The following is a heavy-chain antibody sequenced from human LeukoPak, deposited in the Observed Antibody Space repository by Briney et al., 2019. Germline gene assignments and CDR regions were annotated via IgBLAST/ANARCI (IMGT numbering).Heavy chain of an antibody. V-gene: IGHV4-59*01. CDR3: ARENYFDRSGYYPNWLDP. Sequence: AETLTLTCTVSGGSISSYSWSWVRQPPGKGLEWIGYIYYTGSTNYNPSLKSRVTISVDTSKKQFSLKLRSVTAADTAVYYCARENYFDRSGYYPNWLDPWGQGTLVTVSS. CDR2: IYYTGST. D-gene: IGHD3-22*01. J-gene: IGHJ5*02. CDR1: GGSISSYS.